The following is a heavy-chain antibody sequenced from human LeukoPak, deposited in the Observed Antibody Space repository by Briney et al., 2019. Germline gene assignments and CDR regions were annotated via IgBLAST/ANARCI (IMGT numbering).Heavy chain of an antibody. CDR1: GGTFSSYA. V-gene: IGHV1-69*05. D-gene: IGHD2-8*01. Sequence: ASVKVSCKASGGTFSSYAISWVRQAPGQGLEWMGRIIPISGTANYAQKFQGRVTITTDESTSTAYMELSSLRSEDTAVYYCAREPIVLMVYAAYYFDYWGQGTLVTVSS. CDR2: IIPISGTA. J-gene: IGHJ4*02. CDR3: AREPIVLMVYAAYYFDY.